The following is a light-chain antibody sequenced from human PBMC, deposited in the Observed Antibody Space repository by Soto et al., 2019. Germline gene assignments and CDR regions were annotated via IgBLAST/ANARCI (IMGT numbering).Light chain of an antibody. Sequence: EIALTQSPGTLSLSPGERATLSCRASQGVGNKYLAWYQQRPGQAPSLLIYAASSRATGVPDRFSVSGSGTDFTLTISRLEPEDFAVYYCQQYTNAHGITFGQGTRLEIK. CDR2: AAS. CDR1: QGVGNKY. CDR3: QQYTNAHGIT. J-gene: IGKJ5*01. V-gene: IGKV3-20*01.